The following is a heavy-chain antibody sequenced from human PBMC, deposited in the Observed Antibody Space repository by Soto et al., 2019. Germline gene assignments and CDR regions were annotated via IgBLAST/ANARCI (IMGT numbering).Heavy chain of an antibody. V-gene: IGHV1-18*04. CDR2: ISANNGNT. J-gene: IGHJ5*02. D-gene: IGHD3-22*01. Sequence: ASVKVSCKASGYTFTSYYMHWVRQAPGQGLEWMGMISANNGNTNYAQKLQGRVTMTTDTSTSTAYMELRSLRSDDTAVYYCARDFDYYDSSGYYTNWFDPWGQGTLVTVSS. CDR3: ARDFDYYDSSGYYTNWFDP. CDR1: GYTFTSYY.